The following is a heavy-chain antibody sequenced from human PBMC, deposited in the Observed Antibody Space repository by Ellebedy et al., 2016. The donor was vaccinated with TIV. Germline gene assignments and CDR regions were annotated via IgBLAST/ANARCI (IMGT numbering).Heavy chain of an antibody. CDR3: SSHTDYALDY. CDR2: IKQDGSEK. V-gene: IGHV3-7*01. D-gene: IGHD4-17*01. J-gene: IGHJ4*02. CDR1: GFTFSSYW. Sequence: GESLKISCAASGFTFSSYWMSWVRQAPGKGLEWVANIKQDGSEKYYVDSVKGRFTISRDNAKNSLYLQMNSLRAEDTAVYYCSSHTDYALDYWGQGALVTVSS.